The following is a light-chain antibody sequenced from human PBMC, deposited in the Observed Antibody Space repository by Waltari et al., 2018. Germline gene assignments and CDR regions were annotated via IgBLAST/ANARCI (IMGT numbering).Light chain of an antibody. CDR1: SSDVGSYNF. V-gene: IGLV2-11*01. Sequence: QSALTQPRPVSGSPGQSVTIPCSGTSSDVGSYNFVSWYQQHPGNAPKLLIYDVVNRLSGAPHRFCRYKSGHTASLTLSGLQTEDESDYYGCSYAGPYTFVFGRGTQLTV. CDR3: CSYAGPYTFV. J-gene: IGLJ7*01. CDR2: DVV.